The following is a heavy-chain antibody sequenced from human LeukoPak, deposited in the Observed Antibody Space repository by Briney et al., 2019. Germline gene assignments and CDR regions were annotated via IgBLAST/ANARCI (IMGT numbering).Heavy chain of an antibody. D-gene: IGHD3-10*02. Sequence: GGALRLSCAASGVTFSSYEMNWGCQGPGKGMGRGSYISSSGSSIYYANSVKGRVTISRENAKNSLYLQMNSLRAEDTAVYYCAQLGITMIGGVWGKGTTVTISS. J-gene: IGHJ6*04. CDR2: ISSSGSSI. CDR1: GVTFSSYE. CDR3: AQLGITMIGGV. V-gene: IGHV3-48*03.